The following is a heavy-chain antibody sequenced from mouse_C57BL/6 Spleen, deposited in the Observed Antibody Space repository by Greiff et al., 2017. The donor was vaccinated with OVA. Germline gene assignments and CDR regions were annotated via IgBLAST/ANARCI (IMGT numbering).Heavy chain of an antibody. Sequence: EVKLMESGGGLVKPGGSLKLSCAASGFTFSSYAMSWVRQTSEKRLEWVATISDGGSYTYYPDNVKGRFTISRDNAKNNLYLQMSHLKSEDTAMYYCARDDYGKGAMDYWGQGTSVTVSS. CDR3: ARDDYGKGAMDY. J-gene: IGHJ4*01. CDR2: ISDGGSYT. CDR1: GFTFSSYA. D-gene: IGHD2-1*01. V-gene: IGHV5-4*01.